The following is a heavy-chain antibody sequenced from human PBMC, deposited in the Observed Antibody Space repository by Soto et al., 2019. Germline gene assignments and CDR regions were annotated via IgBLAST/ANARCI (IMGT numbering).Heavy chain of an antibody. V-gene: IGHV2-5*02. CDR1: GFSLSTSGVG. CDR3: AHKRGYYDFWSGYAP. CDR2: IYWDDDK. D-gene: IGHD3-3*01. J-gene: IGHJ5*02. Sequence: QITLKESGPTLVKPTQTLTLTCTFSGFSLSTSGVGVGWIRQPPGKALEWLALIYWDDDKRYSPSLKSRLTITKDTCKNQVVLTRTNMDPVDTATYYCAHKRGYYDFWSGYAPWGQGTLVTVSS.